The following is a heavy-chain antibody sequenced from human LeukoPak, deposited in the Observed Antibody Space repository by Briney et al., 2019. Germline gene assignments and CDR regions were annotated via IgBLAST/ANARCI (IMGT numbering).Heavy chain of an antibody. Sequence: GGSLRLSCAASGFTFSGSAMHWVRQASGKGLEWVGRIRSKANSYATAYAASVKGRFTISRDDSKNTAYLQMNSLKTEDTAVYYCTSRVNCSGGSCPPYYGMDVWGQGTTVTVSS. D-gene: IGHD2-15*01. CDR3: TSRVNCSGGSCPPYYGMDV. CDR1: GFTFSGSA. V-gene: IGHV3-73*01. J-gene: IGHJ6*02. CDR2: IRSKANSYAT.